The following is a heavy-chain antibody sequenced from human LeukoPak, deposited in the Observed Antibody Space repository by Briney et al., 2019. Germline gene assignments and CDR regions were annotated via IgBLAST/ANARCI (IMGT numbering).Heavy chain of an antibody. V-gene: IGHV3-30*02. CDR1: GFTFSSYG. CDR2: IRYDGSNK. J-gene: IGHJ4*02. CDR3: ATDGVPYEYGSGSQIDY. D-gene: IGHD3-10*01. Sequence: GGSLRLSCAASGFTFSSYGMHWVRQAPGKGLEWVAFIRYDGSNKYYADSVKGRLTISRDNSKNTLYLQMNSLRAEDTAVYYCATDGVPYEYGSGSQIDYWGQGTLVTVSS.